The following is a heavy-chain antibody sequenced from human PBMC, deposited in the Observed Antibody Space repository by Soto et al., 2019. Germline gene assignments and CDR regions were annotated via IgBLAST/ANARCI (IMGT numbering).Heavy chain of an antibody. D-gene: IGHD1-1*01. CDR3: ARVIYGTDDY. J-gene: IGHJ4*02. V-gene: IGHV4-4*07. CDR2: IYATGSS. CDR1: GASLSGYY. Sequence: SETLSLTCNVSGASLSGYYWSWIRQPPGKGLEWIGRIYATGSSDYNPSLKSRVTISVDTSKNQFSLKLSSVTAADTAVYYCARVIYGTDDYWGQGTLVTVSS.